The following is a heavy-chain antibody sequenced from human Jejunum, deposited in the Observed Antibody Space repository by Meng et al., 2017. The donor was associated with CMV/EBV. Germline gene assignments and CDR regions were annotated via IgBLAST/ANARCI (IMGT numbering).Heavy chain of an antibody. CDR2: IKQDGSED. J-gene: IGHJ6*02. CDR3: ANVGRDV. CDR1: GFTFSTYW. D-gene: IGHD3-10*01. Sequence: LKISCGASGFTFSTYWVSWVRQAPGKGLEWMANIKQDGSEDYYLDSVKARFTISRDNAKNSLYLQMNSLRAEDTAVYYCANVGRDVWGQGTTVTVSS. V-gene: IGHV3-7*03.